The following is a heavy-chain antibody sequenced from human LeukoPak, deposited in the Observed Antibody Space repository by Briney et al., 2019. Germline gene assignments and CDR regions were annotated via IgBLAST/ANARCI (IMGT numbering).Heavy chain of an antibody. V-gene: IGHV1-8*01. CDR1: GYTFTSYD. D-gene: IGHD3-10*01. CDR2: MNPNSGNT. Sequence: ASVKVSCKASGYTFTSYDINWVRQATGQGLEWMGWMNPNSGNTGYAQKFQGRVTMTRNTSISTAYMELSSLRSEDTAVYYCARGPAGVRGVITFRNWFDPWGQGTLVTVSS. J-gene: IGHJ5*02. CDR3: ARGPAGVRGVITFRNWFDP.